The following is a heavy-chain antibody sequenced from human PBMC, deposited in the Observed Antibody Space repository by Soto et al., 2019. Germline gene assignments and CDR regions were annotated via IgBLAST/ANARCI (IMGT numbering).Heavy chain of an antibody. J-gene: IGHJ6*02. D-gene: IGHD1-26*01. Sequence: QVQLQESGPGLVKPSETLSLTCTVSGGSISSYYWSWIRQPPGKGLEWIGYIYYSGSTNYNPSLKSRVTISVDTSKNQSSLKLSAVTAADTAVYYCARVAHSRGATTVDYGMDVWGQGTTVTVSS. CDR3: ARVAHSRGATTVDYGMDV. CDR1: GGSISSYY. CDR2: IYYSGST. V-gene: IGHV4-59*01.